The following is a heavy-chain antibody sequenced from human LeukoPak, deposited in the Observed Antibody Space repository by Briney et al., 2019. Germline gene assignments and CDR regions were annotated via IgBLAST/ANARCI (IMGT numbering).Heavy chain of an antibody. V-gene: IGHV3-11*01. CDR3: ARLHSYYDTLTGYRYYFDY. Sequence: PGGSLRLSCVVSGFTFSDYYMSWIRQAPGKGLEWISYIGSSGSNIYYADSVKGRFTISRDNAKNSLYLQMNSLRAEDTAVYYCARLHSYYDTLTGYRYYFDYWGQGTLVTVSS. CDR2: IGSSGSNI. D-gene: IGHD3-9*01. CDR1: GFTFSDYY. J-gene: IGHJ4*02.